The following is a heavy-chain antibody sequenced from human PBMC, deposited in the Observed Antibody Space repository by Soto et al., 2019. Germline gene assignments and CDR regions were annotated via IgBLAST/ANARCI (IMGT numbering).Heavy chain of an antibody. D-gene: IGHD5-18*01. CDR1: GGTFSSYA. Sequence: QVQLVQSGAEVKKPGSSVTVSCKASGGTFSSYAISWVRQAPGQGLEWMGGIIPLFGTANYAQKFKDIVTITADESTGTADMELGSLSSEDTAVYYCARKEGQLWLSDWFDPWGQGTLVTVCS. CDR3: ARKEGQLWLSDWFDP. V-gene: IGHV1-69*12. J-gene: IGHJ5*02. CDR2: IIPLFGTA.